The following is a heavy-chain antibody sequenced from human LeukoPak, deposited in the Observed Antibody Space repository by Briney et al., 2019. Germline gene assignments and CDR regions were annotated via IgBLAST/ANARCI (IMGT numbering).Heavy chain of an antibody. V-gene: IGHV1-2*02. CDR2: TNPNSGGT. CDR1: GYTFTGYY. CDR3: ARDRTCSGGSCYLNWFDP. J-gene: IGHJ5*02. Sequence: ASVKVSCKASGYTFTGYYMHSVRQAPGQGLEWMGWTNPNSGGTNYAQKFQGRVTMTRDTSISRAYMELSRLRSDDTAVYYCARDRTCSGGSCYLNWFDPWGQGTLVTVSS. D-gene: IGHD2-15*01.